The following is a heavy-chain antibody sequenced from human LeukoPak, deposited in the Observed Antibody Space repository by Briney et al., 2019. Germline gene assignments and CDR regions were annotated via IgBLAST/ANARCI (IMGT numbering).Heavy chain of an antibody. Sequence: ASVKVSCKAAGYSFTTFHINWVRQAPGQGPEWMGWVNPDTGETGFAQKLQGRVTMTTDTSTSTAYMELRSLKSDDTAVYYCASLKNYYDSSGYLVTDAFDIWGQGTMVTVSS. V-gene: IGHV1-18*01. CDR3: ASLKNYYDSSGYLVTDAFDI. CDR1: GYSFTTFH. J-gene: IGHJ3*02. D-gene: IGHD3-22*01. CDR2: VNPDTGET.